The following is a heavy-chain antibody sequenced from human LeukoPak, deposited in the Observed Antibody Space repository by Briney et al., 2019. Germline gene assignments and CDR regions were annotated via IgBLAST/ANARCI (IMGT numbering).Heavy chain of an antibody. J-gene: IGHJ4*02. Sequence: KPGGSLRLSCAASGFTFSSYSMNWVRQAPGKGLEWVSSISSSSSYIYYADSVKGRFTIPRDNAKNSLYLQMNSLRAEDTAVYYCARDTTANRPFDYWGQGTLVTVSS. V-gene: IGHV3-21*01. CDR2: ISSSSSYI. D-gene: IGHD1-1*01. CDR3: ARDTTANRPFDY. CDR1: GFTFSSYS.